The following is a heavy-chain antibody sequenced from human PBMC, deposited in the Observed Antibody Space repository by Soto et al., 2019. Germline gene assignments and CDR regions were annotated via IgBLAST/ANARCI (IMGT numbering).Heavy chain of an antibody. Sequence: GGSLRLSCAASGFIFSSYWMHWVRQVPGKGPVWVARINSDGRNTKYTDSVKGRFTISIENAKNTLYLQMNSLGAEDTAVYYCSRAFVARGRYSNWFDPWGQGTVVTVSS. J-gene: IGHJ5*02. CDR2: INSDGRNT. D-gene: IGHD3-10*01. V-gene: IGHV3-74*03. CDR3: SRAFVARGRYSNWFDP. CDR1: GFIFSSYW.